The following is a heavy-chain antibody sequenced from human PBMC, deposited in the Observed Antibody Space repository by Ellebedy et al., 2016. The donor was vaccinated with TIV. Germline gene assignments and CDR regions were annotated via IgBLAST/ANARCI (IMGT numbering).Heavy chain of an antibody. J-gene: IGHJ1*01. CDR1: GFIFSTYA. D-gene: IGHD3-22*01. Sequence: PGGSLRLSCAASGFIFSTYAMHRVRQTPGKGLEWVAVIWYDGSNKSCADSVKGRFSISRDNSKNTLYLQMSNLRAEDTAVYYCARDVLSSGFWGYFQHWGQGTLVTVSS. CDR3: ARDVLSSGFWGYFQH. V-gene: IGHV3-33*01. CDR2: IWYDGSNK.